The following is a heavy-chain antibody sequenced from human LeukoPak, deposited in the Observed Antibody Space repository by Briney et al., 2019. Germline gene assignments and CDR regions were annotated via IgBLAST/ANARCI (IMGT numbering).Heavy chain of an antibody. Sequence: SVKVSCKASGGTFSSYAISWVRQAPGQGLEWMGGIIPIFGTANYAQKFQGRVTITTDESTSTAYMELISLRSEDTAVYYCARVLGDGDYVLDYWGQGTLVTVSS. J-gene: IGHJ4*02. CDR3: ARVLGDGDYVLDY. V-gene: IGHV1-69*05. D-gene: IGHD4-17*01. CDR1: GGTFSSYA. CDR2: IIPIFGTA.